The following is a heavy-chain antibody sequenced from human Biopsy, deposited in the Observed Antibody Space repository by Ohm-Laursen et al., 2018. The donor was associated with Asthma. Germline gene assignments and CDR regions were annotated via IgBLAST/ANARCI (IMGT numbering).Heavy chain of an antibody. Sequence: SVTVSCKSLGGTFNTYVIGWVRQAPGQGLKWMGGVNSVFGTTTYPQKFQDRVTITADDSTSTVYMELSSLRSEDTAVYYCARKAGSCISRTCYSLDFWGQGTLVTVSS. CDR1: GGTFNTYV. V-gene: IGHV1-69*13. CDR3: ARKAGSCISRTCYSLDF. CDR2: VNSVFGTT. D-gene: IGHD2-2*01. J-gene: IGHJ4*02.